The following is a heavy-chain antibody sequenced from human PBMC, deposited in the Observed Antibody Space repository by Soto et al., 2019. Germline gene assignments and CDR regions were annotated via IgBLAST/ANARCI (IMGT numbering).Heavy chain of an antibody. V-gene: IGHV3-64D*08. CDR1: GFTFSSYA. J-gene: IGHJ6*02. Sequence: GGSLRLSCSASGFTFSSYAMHWVRQAPGKGLEYVSAISSNGGSTYYADSVKGRFTISRDNSKNTLYLQMSSLRAEDTAVYYCVKGRGIAAAGRRKGAYYYYGMDVWGQGTTVTVSS. CDR2: ISSNGGST. D-gene: IGHD6-13*01. CDR3: VKGRGIAAAGRRKGAYYYYGMDV.